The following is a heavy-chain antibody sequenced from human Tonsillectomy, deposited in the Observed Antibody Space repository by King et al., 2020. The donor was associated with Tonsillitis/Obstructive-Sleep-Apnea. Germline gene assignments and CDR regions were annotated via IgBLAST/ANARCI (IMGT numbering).Heavy chain of an antibody. Sequence: VQLQQWGAGLLKPSETLSLTCAVYGGSFSGYYWSWIRQPPGKGLEWIGEINHSGSTNYHPSLKSRVTISVDTSKNQFSLKLSSVTAADTAVYYCARGFRIFGVPLDGYYFDYWGQGTLVTVSS. D-gene: IGHD3-3*01. CDR2: INHSGST. CDR3: ARGFRIFGVPLDGYYFDY. J-gene: IGHJ4*02. CDR1: GGSFSGYY. V-gene: IGHV4-34*01.